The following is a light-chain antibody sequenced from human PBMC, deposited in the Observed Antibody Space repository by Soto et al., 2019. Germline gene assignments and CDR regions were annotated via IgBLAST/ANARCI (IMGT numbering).Light chain of an antibody. Sequence: EIVLTRSPSTLSLSPGERATLSCRASQRVRSDYLAWYQQKPGQAPRHLIYGASSRATGIPDRFSGSGSGTDFTLTISRLEPEDFAVYYCQQFGRSPSMYTFGQGTKVDIK. V-gene: IGKV3-20*01. J-gene: IGKJ2*01. CDR1: QRVRSDY. CDR3: QQFGRSPSMYT. CDR2: GAS.